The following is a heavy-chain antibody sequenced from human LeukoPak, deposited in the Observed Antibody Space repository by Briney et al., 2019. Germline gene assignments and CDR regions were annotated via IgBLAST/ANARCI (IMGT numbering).Heavy chain of an antibody. CDR2: ISSSSSYI. CDR1: GFTFSSYS. V-gene: IGHV3-21*01. CDR3: ARVGRGVVPAAIRH. Sequence: GGSLRLSCAASGFTFSSYSMNWVRQAPGKGLEWVSSISSSSSYIYYADSVKGRFTISRDNAKNSLYLQMNSLRAEDTAVYYCARVGRGVVPAAIRHWGQGTLVTVSS. D-gene: IGHD2-2*01. J-gene: IGHJ4*02.